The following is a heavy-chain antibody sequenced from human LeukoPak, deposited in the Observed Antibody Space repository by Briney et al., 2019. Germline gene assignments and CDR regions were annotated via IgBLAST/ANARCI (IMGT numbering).Heavy chain of an antibody. D-gene: IGHD3-10*01. CDR2: INHSGST. J-gene: IGHJ4*02. V-gene: IGHV4-34*01. CDR3: ARLSHYYGSGSQSDV. CDR1: GGSFSGYY. Sequence: SSETLSLTCAVYGGSFSGYYWSWIRQPPGKGLEWIGEINHSGSTNYNPSLKSRVTISVDTSKNQFSLKLSSVTAADTAVYYCARLSHYYGSGSQSDVWGQGTLVTVSS.